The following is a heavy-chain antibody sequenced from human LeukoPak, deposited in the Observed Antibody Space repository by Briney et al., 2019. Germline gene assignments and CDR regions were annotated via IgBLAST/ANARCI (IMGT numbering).Heavy chain of an antibody. D-gene: IGHD1-1*01. Sequence: GGSLRLSCAASGFSVSSNYMSWVRQAPGKGLEWVSVIYSGGSTYYADSVKGRFSISRDNSKNTLYLQVNSLRAEDTAVYYCARDYRTTIAAQGMDVWGKGTTVTVSS. CDR2: IYSGGST. CDR3: ARDYRTTIAAQGMDV. CDR1: GFSVSSNY. J-gene: IGHJ6*04. V-gene: IGHV3-53*01.